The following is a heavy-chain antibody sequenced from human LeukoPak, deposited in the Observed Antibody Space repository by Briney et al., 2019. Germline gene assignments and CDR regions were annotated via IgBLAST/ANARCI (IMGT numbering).Heavy chain of an antibody. CDR3: ARVTPAATWFDP. J-gene: IGHJ5*02. CDR2: IKEDGSVK. V-gene: IGHV3-7*01. D-gene: IGHD2-2*01. Sequence: PGGSLRLSCAASGFTFSNYWMSWVRQAPGKGLEWVAYIKEDGSVKKYVDSVKGRFTISRDNAKNSLYLQMNSLRAEDTAVYYCARVTPAATWFDPWGQGTLVTVSS. CDR1: GFTFSNYW.